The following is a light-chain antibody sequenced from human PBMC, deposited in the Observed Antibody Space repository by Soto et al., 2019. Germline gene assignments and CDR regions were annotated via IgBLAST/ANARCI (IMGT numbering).Light chain of an antibody. CDR1: QSVSSS. J-gene: IGKJ5*01. CDR2: DVS. Sequence: EIVLTQSPATLSLSPGERATLSCRASQSVSSSLAWYQQKLGQAPRLLIYDVSNRASGIPARFSGSGSETDFTLTISSLEPEDFAVYYCQQRSDWPLTFGQGTRLEIK. V-gene: IGKV3-11*01. CDR3: QQRSDWPLT.